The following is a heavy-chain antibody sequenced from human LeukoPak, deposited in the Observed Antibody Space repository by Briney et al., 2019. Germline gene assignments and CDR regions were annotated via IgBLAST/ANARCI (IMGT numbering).Heavy chain of an antibody. V-gene: IGHV3-21*01. D-gene: IGHD5-18*01. Sequence: GGSLRLSCAASGFTFSSYSMNWVRQAPGKGLEWVSSISSSSSYIYYADSVKGRFTISRDNAKNSLYLQMNSLRAEDTAVYYCARDRFRGPAMVQRGYWGQGTLATVSS. J-gene: IGHJ4*02. CDR3: ARDRFRGPAMVQRGY. CDR1: GFTFSSYS. CDR2: ISSSSSYI.